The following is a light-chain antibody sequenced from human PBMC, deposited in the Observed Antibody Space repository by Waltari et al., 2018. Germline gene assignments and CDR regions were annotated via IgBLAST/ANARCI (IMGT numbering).Light chain of an antibody. J-gene: IGKJ4*01. CDR1: QSINYY. V-gene: IGKV1-39*01. Sequence: DIQMTQSPSSLSASVGDRVTVTCRASQSINYYLNWYQQKPGKAPKLLIYAASSLQSGVPFRFGGSGAGTDFTLTISNLQPEDFATYYCQQSYSTPRTFGGGTKVEIK. CDR3: QQSYSTPRT. CDR2: AAS.